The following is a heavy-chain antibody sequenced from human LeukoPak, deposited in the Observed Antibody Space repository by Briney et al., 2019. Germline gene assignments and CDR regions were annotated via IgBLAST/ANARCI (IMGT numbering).Heavy chain of an antibody. V-gene: IGHV1-69*13. J-gene: IGHJ4*02. D-gene: IGHD6-13*01. CDR2: IIPIFGTA. CDR1: GYTFTSYD. Sequence: SVKVSCKASGYTFTSYDINWVRQAPGQGLEWMGGIIPIFGTANYAQKFQGRVTITADESTSTAYMELSSLRSEDTAVYYCASNPSYSSSWYYFDYWGQGTLVTVSS. CDR3: ASNPSYSSSWYYFDY.